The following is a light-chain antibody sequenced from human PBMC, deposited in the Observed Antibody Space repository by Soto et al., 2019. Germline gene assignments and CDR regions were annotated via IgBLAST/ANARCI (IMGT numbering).Light chain of an antibody. CDR1: QSVSSSY. CDR2: GAS. Sequence: EIVLTQSPGTLSLSPGERATLSCRASQSVSSSYLAWYQQKPGQAPRQLIYGASSRATGIPDRFSGSGSGRDFTLTITRLEPEDFGVYYCQRYRTSFGGGTRLEIK. V-gene: IGKV3-20*01. CDR3: QRYRTS. J-gene: IGKJ4*01.